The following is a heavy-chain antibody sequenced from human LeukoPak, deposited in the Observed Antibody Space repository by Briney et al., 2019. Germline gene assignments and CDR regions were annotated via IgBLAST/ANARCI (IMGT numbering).Heavy chain of an antibody. V-gene: IGHV3-9*03. D-gene: IGHD1-1*01. J-gene: IGHJ4*02. Sequence: GGSLRLSCAASGYTFDDYAMHWVRQVPGKGLEWVSGISWNGGNIGYADSVEGRFTISRDNAKNSLYLQMNSLRAEDMALYYCAKGSTGSTGAFDYWGQGTLVTVSS. CDR2: ISWNGGNI. CDR1: GYTFDDYA. CDR3: AKGSTGSTGAFDY.